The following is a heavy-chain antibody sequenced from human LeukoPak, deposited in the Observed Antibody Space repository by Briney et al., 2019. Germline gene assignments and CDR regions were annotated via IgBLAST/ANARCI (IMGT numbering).Heavy chain of an antibody. D-gene: IGHD2-2*02. CDR3: ARGWGDCTTVSCYTGGDVFDM. CDR1: GFTFRSYW. CDR2: IKQDGSEK. J-gene: IGHJ3*02. V-gene: IGHV3-7*01. Sequence: GGSLRRSCVASGFTFRSYWMKWVRQAPGKGLEWVANIKQDGSEKYYVDSVKGRFTISRDNTKNSLFLQMNSLRAEDTAVYYCARGWGDCTTVSCYTGGDVFDMWGQGTMVTVSS.